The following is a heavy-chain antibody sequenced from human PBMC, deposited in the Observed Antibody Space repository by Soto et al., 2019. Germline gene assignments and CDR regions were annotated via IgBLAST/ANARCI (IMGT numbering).Heavy chain of an antibody. CDR1: GFTFSRHT. V-gene: IGHV3-64*01. J-gene: IGHJ3*02. Sequence: GGSLRLSCAASGFTFSRHTMRWVRQAPGKGLEYVSAITSNGGSTYYANSVKGRFTISRDNSKNTLYLQMGSLRAEDMAVYYCARNTGYDILTGYYEVAFDIWGQGTMVTVSS. D-gene: IGHD3-9*01. CDR2: ITSNGGST. CDR3: ARNTGYDILTGYYEVAFDI.